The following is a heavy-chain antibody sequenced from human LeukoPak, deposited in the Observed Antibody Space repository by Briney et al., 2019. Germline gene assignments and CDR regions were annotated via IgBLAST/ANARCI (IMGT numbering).Heavy chain of an antibody. J-gene: IGHJ4*02. CDR1: GYTFTGYY. CDR2: INPNSGGT. V-gene: IGHV1-2*02. D-gene: IGHD6-19*01. CDR3: ARDSSGWYGLDY. Sequence: ASVKVSCTASGYTFTGYYMHWVRQAPGQGLEWMGWINPNSGGTNYAQKFQGRVTMTRDTSISTAYMELSRLRSDDTAVYYCARDSSGWYGLDYWGQGTLVTVSS.